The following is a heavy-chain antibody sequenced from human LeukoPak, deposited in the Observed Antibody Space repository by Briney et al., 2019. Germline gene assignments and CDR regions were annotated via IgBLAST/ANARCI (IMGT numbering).Heavy chain of an antibody. CDR2: ISYDGSNK. J-gene: IGHJ4*02. CDR1: GFTFSSYG. V-gene: IGHV3-30*03. CDR3: ARTRSTVTTHLDY. Sequence: PGGSLRLSCAASGFTFSSYGMQWVRQAPGKGLEWVAVISYDGSNKYYADSVKGRFTISRDNSKNTLYLQMNSLRAEDTAVYYCARTRSTVTTHLDYWGQGTLVTVSS. D-gene: IGHD4-17*01.